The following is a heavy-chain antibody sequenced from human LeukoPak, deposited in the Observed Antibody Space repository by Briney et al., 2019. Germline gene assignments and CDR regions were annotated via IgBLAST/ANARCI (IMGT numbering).Heavy chain of an antibody. V-gene: IGHV3-23*01. D-gene: IGHD2/OR15-2a*01. Sequence: GGSQRLSCAASGVIISSYAMSWVRQAPGKGLEWVSAINGRGDNTYYADFVKGRFTISRDNSKSTVYLQMNSLRTEDTAVYYCAKDRVSPGFNWFDPWGQGTLVTVSS. CDR3: AKDRVSPGFNWFDP. CDR2: INGRGDNT. CDR1: GVIISSYA. J-gene: IGHJ5*02.